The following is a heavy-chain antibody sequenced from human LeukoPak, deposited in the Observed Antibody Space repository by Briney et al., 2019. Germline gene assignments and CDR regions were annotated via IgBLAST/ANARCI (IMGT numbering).Heavy chain of an antibody. J-gene: IGHJ4*02. D-gene: IGHD5-24*01. CDR3: ARRLELAAIGFDY. CDR1: GYRFTSYW. CDR2: IYPGDSDT. V-gene: IGHV5-51*01. Sequence: GESLKISCEGSGYRFTSYWIGWVGPMPGKGLEWMGIIYPGDSDTRYSPSFQGQVAISADKSISTAYLQWSSLKASDTAMYYCARRLELAAIGFDYWGQGTLVTVSS.